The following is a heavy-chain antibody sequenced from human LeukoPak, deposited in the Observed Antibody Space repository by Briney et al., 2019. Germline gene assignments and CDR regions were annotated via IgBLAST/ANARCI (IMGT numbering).Heavy chain of an antibody. J-gene: IGHJ5*02. V-gene: IGHV4-31*03. CDR3: ARGRDYYESSEVDWFVP. D-gene: IGHD3-22*01. CDR2: ISYSGSA. Sequence: SETLSLTCTVFADSISGDGYFWSWIRQHPGKGLEWIGHISYSGSAYYNPSLKSRVAILVDTSKNQFSLRLNSVTAADTALYYCARGRDYYESSEVDWFVPWGQGTLVTVSS. CDR1: ADSISGDGYF.